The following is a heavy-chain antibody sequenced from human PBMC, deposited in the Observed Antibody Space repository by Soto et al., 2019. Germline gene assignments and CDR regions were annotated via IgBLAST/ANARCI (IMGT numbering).Heavy chain of an antibody. Sequence: QVQLVQSGAELKKPGSSVKVSCKASGDTFSFDTINWVRQAPGLGLEWMGRVNPILSMSNYAQKFQGRGTMTADKSPSTGYLELRSLRSEDTAFYYCATSYGSGYRAFDYWGQGALVTVSS. J-gene: IGHJ4*02. D-gene: IGHD3-10*01. CDR2: VNPILSMS. CDR3: ATSYGSGYRAFDY. CDR1: GDTFSFDT. V-gene: IGHV1-69*02.